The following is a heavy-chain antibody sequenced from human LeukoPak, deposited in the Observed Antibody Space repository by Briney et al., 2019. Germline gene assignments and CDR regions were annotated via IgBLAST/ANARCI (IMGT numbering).Heavy chain of an antibody. CDR2: INPSGGST. D-gene: IGHD6-19*01. Sequence: ASVKVSCTASGYAFIAYYIHWVRQAPGQGLEWMGIINPSGGSTTYAQNFQGRVTMTRDTSTSAVYMELSSLRSEDTAVYYCARGGSLAVAPHLYYFDYWGQGTLVTVSS. CDR1: GYAFIAYY. J-gene: IGHJ4*02. V-gene: IGHV1-46*01. CDR3: ARGGSLAVAPHLYYFDY.